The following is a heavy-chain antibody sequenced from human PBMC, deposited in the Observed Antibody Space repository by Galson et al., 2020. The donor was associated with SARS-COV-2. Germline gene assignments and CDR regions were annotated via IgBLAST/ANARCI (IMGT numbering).Heavy chain of an antibody. CDR3: ARGPRFGELLSPFDA. Sequence: TGGSLRLSCAASGFTFSSYAMHWVRQAPGKGLEWVAVISNDGSNRYYADSVKGRFTISRDNSKNTLFLQMTSLRVEDKAVYYCARGPRFGELLSPFDAWGQGTLVTVSS. D-gene: IGHD3-10*01. CDR1: GFTFSSYA. V-gene: IGHV3-30-3*01. J-gene: IGHJ4*02. CDR2: ISNDGSNR.